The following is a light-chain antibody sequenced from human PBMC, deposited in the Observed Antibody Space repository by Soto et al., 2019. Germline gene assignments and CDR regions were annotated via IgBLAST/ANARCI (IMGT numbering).Light chain of an antibody. CDR1: GLGNKF. CDR2: QDY. J-gene: IGLJ3*02. CDR3: QAWDSSSVV. Sequence: SYELSQSPSVSVSPGQTATITCSGDGLGNKFVCWYQHKPGQSPVLVIYQDYKRPAGIPERFSGSNSGNTATLTISGTQAMDEADYYCQAWDSSSVVFGGGTKLTVL. V-gene: IGLV3-1*01.